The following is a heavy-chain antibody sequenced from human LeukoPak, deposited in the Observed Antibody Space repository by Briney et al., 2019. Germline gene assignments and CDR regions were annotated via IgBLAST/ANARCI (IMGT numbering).Heavy chain of an antibody. CDR2: IYPGDSDT. D-gene: IGHD3-22*01. CDR3: ARQGKSYYDSSGYSDY. V-gene: IGHV5-51*01. J-gene: IGHJ4*02. Sequence: GESLKNSCKGSGYSFTSYWIGWVRQMPGKGLEWMGIIYPGDSDTGYSPSFQGQVTISADKSISTAYLQWSSLKASDTAMYYCARQGKSYYDSSGYSDYWGQGTLVTVSS. CDR1: GYSFTSYW.